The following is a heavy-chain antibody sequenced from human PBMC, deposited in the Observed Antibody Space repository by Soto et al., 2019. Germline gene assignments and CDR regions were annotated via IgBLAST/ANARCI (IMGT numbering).Heavy chain of an antibody. CDR1: GFTFSSYA. V-gene: IGHV3-30-3*01. CDR2: ISYDGSNK. CDR3: ARDADGSGSY. Sequence: QVQLVESGGGVVQPGRSLRLSCAASGFTFSSYAMHWVRQAPGKGLEWVAVISYDGSNKYYADSVKGRVTISRDNSKNTLYMQMPSLRAEDTAVYYGARDADGSGSYWGQGPLVTVSS. J-gene: IGHJ4*02. D-gene: IGHD3-10*01.